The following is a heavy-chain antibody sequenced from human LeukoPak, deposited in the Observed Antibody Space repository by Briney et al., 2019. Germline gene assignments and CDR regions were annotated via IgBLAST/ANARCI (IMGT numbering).Heavy chain of an antibody. D-gene: IGHD6-6*01. J-gene: IGHJ5*02. V-gene: IGHV3-30-3*01. CDR1: GFTFNHFA. CDR2: ISYDGNNK. Sequence: GGSLRLSCAASGFTFNHFAMHWVRQAPGKGLEWVAVISYDGNNKYHADSVKGRLTISRDNSKNTLYLQMNSLRGDDTAMYYCARDLETLAARNELIWSNWIDPWGQGTLVAVSS. CDR3: ARDLETLAARNELIWSNWIDP.